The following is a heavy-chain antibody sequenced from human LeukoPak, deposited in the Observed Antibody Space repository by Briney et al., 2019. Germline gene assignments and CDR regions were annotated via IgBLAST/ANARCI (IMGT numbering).Heavy chain of an antibody. Sequence: ASVKVSCKTSGYTFNSYGMNWVRQAPGEGLEWMGWVSGYRGNTHYAQKFQGRVSMATDASTSTAYMEMKNLTFDDTAVYYCARAIYGLTGFDYWGQGTLITVSS. D-gene: IGHD3-9*01. J-gene: IGHJ4*02. CDR1: GYTFNSYG. CDR2: VSGYRGNT. CDR3: ARAIYGLTGFDY. V-gene: IGHV1-18*04.